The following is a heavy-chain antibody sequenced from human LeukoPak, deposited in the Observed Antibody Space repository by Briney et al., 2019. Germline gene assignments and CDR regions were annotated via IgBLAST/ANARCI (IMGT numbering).Heavy chain of an antibody. D-gene: IGHD6-19*01. CDR1: GFTFSSYG. CDR2: ISYDGSNK. CDR3: ARAVAALYYFDY. Sequence: GGSLRLSCAASGFTFSSYGMHWVRQAPGKGLEWVAVISYDGSNKYYADSVKGRFTISRDNSKNTLYLQTNSLSAEDTAVYYCARAVAALYYFDYWGQGTLVTVSS. V-gene: IGHV3-30*03. J-gene: IGHJ4*02.